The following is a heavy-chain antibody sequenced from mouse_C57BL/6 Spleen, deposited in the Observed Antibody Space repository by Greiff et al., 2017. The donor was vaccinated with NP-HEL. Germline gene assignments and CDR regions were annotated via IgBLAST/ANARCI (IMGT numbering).Heavy chain of an antibody. D-gene: IGHD2-4*01. CDR2: INPNNGGT. V-gene: IGHV1-18*01. CDR1: GYTFTDYN. Sequence: EVQLQQSGPELVKPGASVKIPCKASGYTFTDYNMDWVKQSHGKSLEWIGDINPNNGGTIYNQMFKGKATLTVDKSSSTVYMELRSLTSKDTAVYYCARWRGDYGGGFDYWGQGTTLTVSS. CDR3: ARWRGDYGGGFDY. J-gene: IGHJ2*01.